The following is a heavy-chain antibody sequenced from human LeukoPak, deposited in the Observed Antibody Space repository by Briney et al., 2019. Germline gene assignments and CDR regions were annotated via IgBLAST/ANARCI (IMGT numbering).Heavy chain of an antibody. D-gene: IGHD1-7*01. Sequence: GRSLRLSCAASGFTFSSYGMHWVRQAPGKGLEWVAVISYDGSNKYYADSVKGRFTISRDNSKNTLYLQMNSLRAEDTAVYYCARVSSVLPLELLGYWGQGTLVTVSS. J-gene: IGHJ4*02. V-gene: IGHV3-30*03. CDR2: ISYDGSNK. CDR1: GFTFSSYG. CDR3: ARVSSVLPLELLGY.